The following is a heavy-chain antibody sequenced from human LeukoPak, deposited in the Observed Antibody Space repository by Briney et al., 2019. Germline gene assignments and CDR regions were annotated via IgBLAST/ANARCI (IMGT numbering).Heavy chain of an antibody. D-gene: IGHD1-20*01. CDR1: GFTFSDFY. J-gene: IGHJ4*02. Sequence: PGGSLRLSCAASGFTFSDFYMSWIRQAPGKGLEWVSYISSSGSTIYYADSVKGRFTISRDNAKNSLYLQMNSLRAEDTAVYYCARRRYNWNAIAYWGQGTLVTVSS. CDR2: ISSSGSTI. V-gene: IGHV3-11*01. CDR3: ARRRYNWNAIAY.